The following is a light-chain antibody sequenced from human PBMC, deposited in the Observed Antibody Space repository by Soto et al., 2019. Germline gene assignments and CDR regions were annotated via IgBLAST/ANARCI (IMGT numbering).Light chain of an antibody. CDR3: QQYNSYPLT. CDR1: QSVLFSSNNKNY. Sequence: DIVMTQSPDSLTVSLGERATINCKSSQSVLFSSNNKNYLAWYQQKPGQPPKLLIYWASTRESGVPDRFSGSGSGTDFTLTINALQAEDVAVYYCQQYNSYPLTFGGGTKVEIK. J-gene: IGKJ4*01. V-gene: IGKV4-1*01. CDR2: WAS.